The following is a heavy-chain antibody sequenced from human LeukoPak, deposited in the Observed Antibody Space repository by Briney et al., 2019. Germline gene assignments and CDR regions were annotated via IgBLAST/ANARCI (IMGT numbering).Heavy chain of an antibody. Sequence: ASVKVSCKASGYTFTGYYMHWVRQAPGQGLEWMGRINPNSGGTNYAQKFQGRVTMTRDTSISTAYMELSSLRSEDTAVYYCASRRYYYGSGTFDYWGQGTLVTVSS. V-gene: IGHV1-2*06. J-gene: IGHJ4*02. CDR2: INPNSGGT. CDR3: ASRRYYYGSGTFDY. CDR1: GYTFTGYY. D-gene: IGHD3-10*01.